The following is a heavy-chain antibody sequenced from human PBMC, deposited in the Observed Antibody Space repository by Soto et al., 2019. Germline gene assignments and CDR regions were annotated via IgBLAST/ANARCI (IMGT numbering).Heavy chain of an antibody. V-gene: IGHV3-21*01. J-gene: IGHJ4*02. D-gene: IGHD2-2*01. Sequence: GGSLRLSCAASGFTFSDFGMNWVRQAPGKGLEWVSSISSGSSYIYYADSMKGRFTISRDNAKNSLYLQMNSLRAEDTAVYYCARVGYCSRTSCYGDYWGQGALVTVFS. CDR2: ISSGSSYI. CDR1: GFTFSDFG. CDR3: ARVGYCSRTSCYGDY.